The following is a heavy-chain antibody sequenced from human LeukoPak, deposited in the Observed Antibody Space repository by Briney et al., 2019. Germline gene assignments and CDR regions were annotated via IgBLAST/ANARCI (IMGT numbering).Heavy chain of an antibody. D-gene: IGHD1-26*01. CDR3: AREELLGFQYYFDY. Sequence: ASVKVSCKASGYTFTGYYMHWVRQAPGQGLEWMGWINPNSGGTNYAQKFQGRVTRTRDTSINTAYMELSRLRSDDTAVYYCAREELLGFQYYFDYWGQGTLVTVSS. V-gene: IGHV1-2*02. J-gene: IGHJ4*02. CDR1: GYTFTGYY. CDR2: INPNSGGT.